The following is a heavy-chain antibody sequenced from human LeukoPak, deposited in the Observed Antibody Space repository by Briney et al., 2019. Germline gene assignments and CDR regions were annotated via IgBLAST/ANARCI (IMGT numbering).Heavy chain of an antibody. CDR3: ARVFRYYYDSSGYYYVRDAFDI. CDR2: INTNTGNP. J-gene: IGHJ3*02. CDR1: GYTFTSYA. V-gene: IGHV7-4-1*02. D-gene: IGHD3-22*01. Sequence: ASVKVSCKASGYTFTSYAMNWVRQAPGQGLEWMGWINTNTGNPTYAQGFTGRFVFSLDTSVSTAYLQISSLKAEDTAVYYCARVFRYYYDSSGYYYVRDAFDIWGQGTMVTVSS.